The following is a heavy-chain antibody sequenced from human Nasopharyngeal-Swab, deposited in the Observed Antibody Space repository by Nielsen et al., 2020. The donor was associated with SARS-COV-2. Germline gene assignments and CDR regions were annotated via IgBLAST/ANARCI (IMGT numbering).Heavy chain of an antibody. CDR3: ARDQRVSAAGTRHLFDY. D-gene: IGHD6-13*01. CDR1: GITFSSYS. Sequence: GESLKISCAASGITFSSYSMNWVRQAPGKGLEWVSSISSSSSYIYYADSVKGRFTISRDNAKNSLYLQMNSLRAEDTAVYYCARDQRVSAAGTRHLFDYWGQGTLVTVSS. J-gene: IGHJ4*02. CDR2: ISSSSSYI. V-gene: IGHV3-21*01.